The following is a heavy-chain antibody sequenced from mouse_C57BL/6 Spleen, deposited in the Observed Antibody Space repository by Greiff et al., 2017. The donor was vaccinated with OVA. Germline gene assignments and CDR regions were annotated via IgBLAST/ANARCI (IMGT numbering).Heavy chain of an antibody. V-gene: IGHV1-69*01. J-gene: IGHJ2*01. D-gene: IGHD3-2*02. Sequence: QVHVKQPGAELVMPGASVKLSCKASGYTFTSYWMHWVKQRPGQGLEWIGEIDPSDSYTNYNQKFKGKSTLTVDKSSSTAYMQLSSLTSEDSAVYYCARSFLDSSGHFDYWGQGTTLTVSS. CDR2: IDPSDSYT. CDR1: GYTFTSYW. CDR3: ARSFLDSSGHFDY.